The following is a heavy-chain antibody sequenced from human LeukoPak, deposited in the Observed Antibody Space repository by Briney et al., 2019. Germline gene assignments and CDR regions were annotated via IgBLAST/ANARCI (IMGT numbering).Heavy chain of an antibody. V-gene: IGHV1-69*06. CDR1: GYTFTGYY. Sequence: GASVKVSCKASGYTFTGYYMHWVRQAPGQGLEWMGGIIPIFGTANYAQKFQGRVTITADKSTSTAYMELSSLRSEDTAVYYCARERWDVGLQTRGAFDYWGQGTLVTVSS. CDR2: IIPIFGTA. D-gene: IGHD5-24*01. CDR3: ARERWDVGLQTRGAFDY. J-gene: IGHJ4*02.